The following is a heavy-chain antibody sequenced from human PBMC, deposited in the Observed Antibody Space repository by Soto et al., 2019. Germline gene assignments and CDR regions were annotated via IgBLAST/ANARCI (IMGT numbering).Heavy chain of an antibody. CDR2: ISGSAGST. CDR1: GFTFSTYA. CDR3: AKVADTVTTLNWFDP. J-gene: IGHJ5*02. V-gene: IGHV3-23*01. Sequence: QPGGSLRLSCAASGFTFSTYAMSWVRQAPGKGLEWVSGISGSAGSTYYADSVKGRFTISRDNSKNALYLQMNSLRVEDTAVYYCAKVADTVTTLNWFDPWGQGTLVTVSS. D-gene: IGHD4-17*01.